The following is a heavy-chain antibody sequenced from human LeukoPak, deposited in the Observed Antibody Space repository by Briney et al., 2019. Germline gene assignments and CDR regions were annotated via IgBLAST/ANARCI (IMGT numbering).Heavy chain of an antibody. Sequence: ASVKVSCKASGYTFTTYGISWVRQAPGQGLEWVGWISAYNGNTNYAQKLQGRVTMTTDTSTSTAYMDLRSLRSDDTAVYYCARVRNSGFRYVDSWGQGTLVTVSS. D-gene: IGHD5-12*01. V-gene: IGHV1-18*01. CDR3: ARVRNSGFRYVDS. CDR2: ISAYNGNT. CDR1: GYTFTTYG. J-gene: IGHJ4*02.